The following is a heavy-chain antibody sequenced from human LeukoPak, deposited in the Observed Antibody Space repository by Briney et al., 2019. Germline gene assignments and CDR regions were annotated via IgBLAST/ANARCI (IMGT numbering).Heavy chain of an antibody. Sequence: GGSLRLSCVVSGFTFSSYHMNWVRQAPGKGLEWVSSISTSRNYIYYADSVTGRFTISRDNAKNSLYLQMNSLRAEDTAVYYCARDIMDTAMIFDYWGQGTLVTVSS. CDR2: ISTSRNYI. CDR3: ARDIMDTAMIFDY. V-gene: IGHV3-21*01. J-gene: IGHJ4*02. CDR1: GFTFSSYH. D-gene: IGHD5-18*01.